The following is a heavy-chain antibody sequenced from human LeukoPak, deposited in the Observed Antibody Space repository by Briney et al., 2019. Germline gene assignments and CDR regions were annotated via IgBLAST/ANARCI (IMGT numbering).Heavy chain of an antibody. CDR2: IRSKAYGGTT. D-gene: IGHD6-13*01. CDR3: TRDLGYSSSWAISDAFDI. CDR1: GFTFGDYA. J-gene: IGHJ3*02. V-gene: IGHV3-49*04. Sequence: SLRLSCTASGFTFGDYAMSWVRQAPGKGLEWVGFIRSKAYGGTTEYAASVKGRFTISRDDFKSIAYLQMNSLKTEDTAVYYCTRDLGYSSSWAISDAFDIWGQGTMVTVSS.